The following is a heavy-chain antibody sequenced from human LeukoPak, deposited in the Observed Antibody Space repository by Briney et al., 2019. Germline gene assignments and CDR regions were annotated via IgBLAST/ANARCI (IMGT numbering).Heavy chain of an antibody. CDR1: GYTFTGYY. Sequence: ASVKVSCKASGYTFTGYYMHWVRQAPGQGLEWMGWINPNSGGTNYAQKFQGRVTMTRDTSISTAYMELSRLRSDGTAVYYCAREGSAGPGAEYFQHWGQGTLVTVSS. J-gene: IGHJ1*01. V-gene: IGHV1-2*02. CDR3: AREGSAGPGAEYFQH. CDR2: INPNSGGT. D-gene: IGHD6-19*01.